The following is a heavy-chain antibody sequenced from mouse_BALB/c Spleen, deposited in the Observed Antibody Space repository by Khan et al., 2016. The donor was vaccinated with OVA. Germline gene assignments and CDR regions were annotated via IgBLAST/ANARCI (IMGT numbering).Heavy chain of an antibody. J-gene: IGHJ2*01. Sequence: VQLQQSGPELVKPGASVKISCKASGYSFTGYFMNWVMQSHGKSLVWIGRINPHIGETLYNQKFKDKATLTVDESSSTAHMELRSLASEDSAVYYCTRINRSDFDYWGQGTTLTVSA. V-gene: IGHV1-20*02. CDR1: GYSFTGYF. CDR2: INPHIGET. CDR3: TRINRSDFDY. D-gene: IGHD1-1*01.